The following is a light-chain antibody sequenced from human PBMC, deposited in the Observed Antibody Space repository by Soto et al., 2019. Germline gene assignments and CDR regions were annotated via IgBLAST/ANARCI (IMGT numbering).Light chain of an antibody. V-gene: IGKV1-27*01. J-gene: IGKJ4*01. CDR2: AAS. Sequence: DIQVTQSPSSLSASVGDRVTITCRASQDISNYLAWFQQKPGKVPKLLISAASTLHSGVPSRFSGSVSGTDFTLTINSLQPEDFATYYCQKYNSAPFTFGGGTKVDIK. CDR1: QDISNY. CDR3: QKYNSAPFT.